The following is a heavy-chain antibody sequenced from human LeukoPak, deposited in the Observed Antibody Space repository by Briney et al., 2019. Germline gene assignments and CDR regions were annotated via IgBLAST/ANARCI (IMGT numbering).Heavy chain of an antibody. CDR1: GFTFSNYW. D-gene: IGHD6-19*01. Sequence: GSLRLSCAASGFTFSNYWMSWVRQAPGKGLEWVANINQDGSGKYYVDSVKGRFTISRDNAKNSLYLQMNSLRAEDTAVYYCARDRSSGWDDYWGQGSLVTVSS. J-gene: IGHJ4*02. CDR3: ARDRSSGWDDY. V-gene: IGHV3-7*01. CDR2: INQDGSGK.